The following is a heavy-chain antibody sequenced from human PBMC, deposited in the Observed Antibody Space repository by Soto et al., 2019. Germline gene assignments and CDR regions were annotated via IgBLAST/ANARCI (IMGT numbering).Heavy chain of an antibody. CDR2: IDWDDDK. V-gene: IGHV2-70*04. CDR1: GFSLSTSGMR. CDR3: ARFREYFDY. Sequence: SGPTLVNPTQTLTLTCTFSGFSLSTSGMRVSWIRQPPGKALEWLARIDWDDDKFYSTSLKTRLTISKDTSKNQVVLIMTNMDPVDTATYYCARFREYFDYWGQGTLVTVSS. J-gene: IGHJ4*02.